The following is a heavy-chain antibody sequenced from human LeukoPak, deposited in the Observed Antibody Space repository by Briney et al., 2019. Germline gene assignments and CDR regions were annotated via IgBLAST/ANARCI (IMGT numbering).Heavy chain of an antibody. J-gene: IGHJ6*03. V-gene: IGHV4-59*01. CDR3: ARAPQATVTSYSYYYMDV. CDR1: GGSISSYY. CDR2: IYYSGST. D-gene: IGHD4-11*01. Sequence: SETLSLTCTVSGGSISSYYWSWIRQPPGKGLEWIGYIYYSGSTNYNPSPKSRVTISADTSKNQFSLKLSSVTAADTAVYYCARAPQATVTSYSYYYMDVWGKGTTVTVSS.